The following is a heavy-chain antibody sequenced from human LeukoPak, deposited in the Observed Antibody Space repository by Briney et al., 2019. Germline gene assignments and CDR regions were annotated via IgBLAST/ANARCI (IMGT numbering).Heavy chain of an antibody. CDR3: ARDGKGITMVRGLNWFDP. CDR2: INHSGST. J-gene: IGHJ5*02. V-gene: IGHV4-34*01. Sequence: SETLSLTCAVYGVSFSGYHWSWVRQPPGKGLEWIGEINHSGSTNYNPSLKSRVTISLDTSKNQFSLKLSSVTAADTAVYYCARDGKGITMVRGLNWFDPWGQGTLVTVSS. D-gene: IGHD3-10*01. CDR1: GVSFSGYH.